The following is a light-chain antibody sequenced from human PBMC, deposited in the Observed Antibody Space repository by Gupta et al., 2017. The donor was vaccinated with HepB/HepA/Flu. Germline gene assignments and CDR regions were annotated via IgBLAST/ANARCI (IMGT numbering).Light chain of an antibody. CDR1: QSVSSNS. J-gene: IGKJ1*01. CDR3: QKYGSSPET. Sequence: EIVFPPSPVTLSLSPGERATLSCSASQSVSSNSLVWYQQKPGQAPRLLIFHASNRATGTPDRLSGSGSGTDFTLTISRLEPEDFAVDYCQKYGSSPETFGQGTKVEIK. V-gene: IGKV3-20*01. CDR2: HAS.